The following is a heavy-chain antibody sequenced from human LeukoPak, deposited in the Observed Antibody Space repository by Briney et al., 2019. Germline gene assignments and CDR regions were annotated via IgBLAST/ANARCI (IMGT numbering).Heavy chain of an antibody. D-gene: IGHD3-22*01. CDR3: ARDHRYSYESSDYYYPGDY. Sequence: ASVKVSCKASGYTFTSYYIHWVRQAPGQGLEWMSIINPSGGTTTYAQKFQVRLTMTTYTSTSTVYMELSSLRYEETAVYYCARDHRYSYESSDYYYPGDYWGQGTLVTVSS. CDR1: GYTFTSYY. J-gene: IGHJ4*02. CDR2: INPSGGTT. V-gene: IGHV1-46*01.